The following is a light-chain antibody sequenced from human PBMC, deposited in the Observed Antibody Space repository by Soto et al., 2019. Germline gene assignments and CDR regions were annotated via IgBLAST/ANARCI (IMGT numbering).Light chain of an antibody. V-gene: IGKV3-15*01. Sequence: EVLMTQSPVTLSLSPGETATLSCGASQSVGDKLAWYQQKPGQAPRLLIFSASSRDSGIPARFSGSGSGTDFTLTISSLQSEDFAAYYCHQYNEWPWTFGQGTKVEL. J-gene: IGKJ1*01. CDR2: SAS. CDR3: HQYNEWPWT. CDR1: QSVGDK.